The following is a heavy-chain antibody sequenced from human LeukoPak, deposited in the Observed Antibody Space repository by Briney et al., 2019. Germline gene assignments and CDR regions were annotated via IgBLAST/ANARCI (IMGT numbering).Heavy chain of an antibody. CDR1: GFTFSSYA. CDR2: IYSGGST. CDR3: ARAYPNCSGGSCDAFDI. Sequence: PGGSLRLSCAASGFTFSSYAMSWVRQAPGKGLEWVSVIYSGGSTYYADSVKGRFTISRDNSKNTLYLQMNSLRAEDTAVYYCARAYPNCSGGSCDAFDIWGQGTMVTVSS. J-gene: IGHJ3*02. V-gene: IGHV3-53*01. D-gene: IGHD2-15*01.